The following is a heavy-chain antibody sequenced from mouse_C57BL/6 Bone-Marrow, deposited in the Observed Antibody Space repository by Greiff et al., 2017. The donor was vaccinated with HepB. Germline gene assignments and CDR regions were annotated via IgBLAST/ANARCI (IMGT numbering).Heavy chain of an antibody. V-gene: IGHV1-26*01. J-gene: IGHJ2*01. Sequence: EVQLQQSGPELVKPGASVKISCKASGYTFTDYYMNWVKQSHGKSLEWIGDINPNNGGTSYNQKFKGKATLTVDKSSSTAYLELRSLTSEDSAVYYCARFPITTEDYFDYWGQGTTLTVSS. D-gene: IGHD1-1*01. CDR3: ARFPITTEDYFDY. CDR1: GYTFTDYY. CDR2: INPNNGGT.